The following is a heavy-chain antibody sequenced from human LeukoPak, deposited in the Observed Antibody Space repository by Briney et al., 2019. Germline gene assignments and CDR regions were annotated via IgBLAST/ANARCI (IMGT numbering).Heavy chain of an antibody. D-gene: IGHD2-2*01. CDR3: ARECSTSCRYYYYYYGMDV. CDR1: GYTFTSYY. V-gene: IGHV1-46*01. J-gene: IGHJ6*02. Sequence: ASVKVSCKASGYTFTSYYMHWVRQAPGQGLEWMGIINPSGGSTSYAQKFQGRVTMTRETSTSTVYMELSSLRSEDTAVYYCARECSTSCRYYYYYYGMDVWGQGTTVTVSS. CDR2: INPSGGST.